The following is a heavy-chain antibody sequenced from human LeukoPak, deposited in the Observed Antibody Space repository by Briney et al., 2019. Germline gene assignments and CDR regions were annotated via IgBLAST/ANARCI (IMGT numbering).Heavy chain of an antibody. V-gene: IGHV3-74*01. J-gene: IGHJ4*02. CDR2: INSDGSST. CDR1: GFTFSSYW. D-gene: IGHD4/OR15-4a*01. Sequence: GGSLRLSCAASGFTFSSYWMHWVRQAPGKGLVWVSRINSDGSSTSYADSVKGRFTISRDNSKNTLYLQMNCLRAEDTAVYYCARRAGAYSHPYDYWGQGTLVTVSS. CDR3: ARRAGAYSHPYDY.